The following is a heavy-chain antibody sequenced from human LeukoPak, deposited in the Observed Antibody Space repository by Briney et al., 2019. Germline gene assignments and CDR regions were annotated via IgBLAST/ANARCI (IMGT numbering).Heavy chain of an antibody. CDR1: GGSISSSSYY. V-gene: IGHV4-39*01. CDR3: ARTGLAYYDYVWGSYRPNAFDY. Sequence: SETLSLTCTASGGSISSSSYYWGWIRQPPVKGLEWIGSIYYSGSTYYNPSLKSRVTISVDTSKNQFSLKLSSVTAADTAVYYCARTGLAYYDYVWGSYRPNAFDYWGQGTLVTVSS. D-gene: IGHD3-16*02. J-gene: IGHJ4*02. CDR2: IYYSGST.